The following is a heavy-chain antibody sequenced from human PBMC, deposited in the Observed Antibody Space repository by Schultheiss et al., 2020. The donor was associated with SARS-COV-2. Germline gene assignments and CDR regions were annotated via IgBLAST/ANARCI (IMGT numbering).Heavy chain of an antibody. CDR1: GFTFSSYS. CDR3: ARDLSRGIESYFTADYYFDY. Sequence: GESLKISCAASGFTFSSYSMNWVRQAPGKGLEWVSYISSSSSTIYYADSVKGRFTISRDNAKNSLYLQMNSLRAEDTAVYYCARDLSRGIESYFTADYYFDYWGQGTLVTVSS. J-gene: IGHJ4*02. CDR2: ISSSSSTI. D-gene: IGHD1-26*01. V-gene: IGHV3-48*04.